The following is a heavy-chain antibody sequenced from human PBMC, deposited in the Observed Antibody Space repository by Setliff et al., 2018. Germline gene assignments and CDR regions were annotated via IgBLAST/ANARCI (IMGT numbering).Heavy chain of an antibody. CDR3: AKGGGRYHSDS. D-gene: IGHD1-1*01. V-gene: IGHV4-34*01. Sequence: PSETLSLTCAVYGGSFSGYYWSWIRQPPGKGLEWIGEIYHDGNDKYTPSVHYSPSLMSRVTISIDKSNNQFSLKLTSMTAADTAVYYCAKGGGRYHSDSWGQGILVTVSS. J-gene: IGHJ4*02. CDR2: IYHDGND. CDR1: GGSFSGYY.